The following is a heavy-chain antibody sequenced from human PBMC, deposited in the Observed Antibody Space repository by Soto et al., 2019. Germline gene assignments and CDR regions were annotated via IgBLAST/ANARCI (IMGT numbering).Heavy chain of an antibody. J-gene: IGHJ6*02. Sequence: QVQLVQSGAEEKKPGASVKVSCKASGYTFTSYAMHWVRQAPGQRLEWMGWINAGNGNTKYSQKFQGRVTITRDTSASTAYMELSSLSSEDTAVYYCATSYRGYDYHYYYGMDVWGQGTTVTVSS. V-gene: IGHV1-3*05. D-gene: IGHD5-12*01. CDR1: GYTFTSYA. CDR2: INAGNGNT. CDR3: ATSYRGYDYHYYYGMDV.